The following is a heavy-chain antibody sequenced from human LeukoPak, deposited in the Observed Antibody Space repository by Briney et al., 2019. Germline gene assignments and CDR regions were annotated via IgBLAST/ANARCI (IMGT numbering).Heavy chain of an antibody. Sequence: GGSLRLSCAAFGFTVSSNYMSWVRQAPGKGLEWVSVIYSGGSTYYADSVKGRFTISRHNSKNTLYPQMNSLRAEDTAVYYCAGGTEYCSSTSCYRDYWGQGTLVTVSS. D-gene: IGHD2-2*01. V-gene: IGHV3-53*04. CDR2: IYSGGST. CDR1: GFTVSSNY. J-gene: IGHJ4*02. CDR3: AGGTEYCSSTSCYRDY.